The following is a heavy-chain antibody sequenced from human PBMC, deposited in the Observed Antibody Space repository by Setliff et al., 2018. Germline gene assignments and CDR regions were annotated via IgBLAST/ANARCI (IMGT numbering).Heavy chain of an antibody. J-gene: IGHJ5*02. CDR2: IYISGNT. CDR3: ARDYYGSGSPNTNWFDP. CDR1: GGHISTGSYY. Sequence: PSETLSLTCTVSGGHISTGSYYCYWIRQAAGKGLEWIGRIYISGNTYYNPSLQSRVTISVDTSTNQFSLKLSSVTAADTAVYYCARDYYGSGSPNTNWFDPWGQGTLVTVSS. V-gene: IGHV4-61*02. D-gene: IGHD3-10*01.